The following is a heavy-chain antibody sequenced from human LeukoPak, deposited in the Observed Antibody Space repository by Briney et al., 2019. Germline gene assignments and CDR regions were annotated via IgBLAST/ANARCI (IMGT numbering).Heavy chain of an antibody. Sequence: GGSLRLSCAASGFTFSSYGMHWVRQAPGKGLEWVAFIRYDGSNKYYADSVKGRFTIFRDNSKNTLYLQMNSLRAEDTAVYYCAKDRRLYDYGSGSYFDYWGQGTLVTVSS. CDR3: AKDRRLYDYGSGSYFDY. CDR1: GFTFSSYG. J-gene: IGHJ4*02. D-gene: IGHD3-10*01. V-gene: IGHV3-30*02. CDR2: IRYDGSNK.